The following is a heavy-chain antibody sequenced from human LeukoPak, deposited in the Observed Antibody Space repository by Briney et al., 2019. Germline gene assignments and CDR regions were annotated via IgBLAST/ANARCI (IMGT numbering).Heavy chain of an antibody. J-gene: IGHJ4*02. D-gene: IGHD3-16*01. CDR1: GGSISSGSYY. Sequence: SETLSLICTVSGGSISSGSYYWSWIRQPAGKGLEWIGRIYTSGSTNYNPSLKSRVTISVDTSKNQFSLKLSSVTAADTAVYYCAREAVATQAGVWGYWGQGTLVTVSS. CDR2: IYTSGST. V-gene: IGHV4-61*02. CDR3: AREAVATQAGVWGY.